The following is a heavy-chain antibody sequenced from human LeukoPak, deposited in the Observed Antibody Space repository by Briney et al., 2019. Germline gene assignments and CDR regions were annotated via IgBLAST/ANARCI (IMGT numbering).Heavy chain of an antibody. CDR3: ARHIAVAGTGVWWFDP. CDR2: SGST. D-gene: IGHD6-19*01. Sequence: ASETLSLTCTVSGYSISSGYYWGWIRQPPGKGLEWIGSGSTYYNPSLKSRVTISVDTSKNQFSLKLSSVTAADTAVYYCARHIAVAGTGVWWFDPWGQGTLVTVSS. CDR1: GYSISSGYY. V-gene: IGHV4-38-2*02. J-gene: IGHJ5*02.